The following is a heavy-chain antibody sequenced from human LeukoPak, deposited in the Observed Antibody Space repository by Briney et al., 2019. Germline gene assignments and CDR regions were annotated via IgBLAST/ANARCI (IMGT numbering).Heavy chain of an antibody. D-gene: IGHD1-26*01. Sequence: GGSLRLSCAASGFTFSDYYMSWIRQAPRKGLEWVSYISSSGTTIYYADSVKGRFTISRDNAKNSLYLQMNSLRADDVAVYYCARESGSYRNDFDFWGQGTLVTVSS. CDR3: ARESGSYRNDFDF. CDR2: ISSSGTTI. CDR1: GFTFSDYY. V-gene: IGHV3-11*04. J-gene: IGHJ4*02.